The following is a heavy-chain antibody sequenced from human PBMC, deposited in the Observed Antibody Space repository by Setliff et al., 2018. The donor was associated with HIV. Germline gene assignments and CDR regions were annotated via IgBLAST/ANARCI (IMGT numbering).Heavy chain of an antibody. D-gene: IGHD3-10*01. CDR2: INPNSGGT. V-gene: IGHV1-2*02. CDR3: ARGDPWFGELLSYYYSGMDV. J-gene: IGHJ6*02. CDR1: GSTFTGYY. Sequence: ASVKVSCKASGSTFTGYYIHWVRQAPGQGLEWMGWINPNSGGTNYAQKFQGRVTMTRDTSMSTTYMELSRLRSDETAVYYCARGDPWFGELLSYYYSGMDVWGQGTTVTVSS.